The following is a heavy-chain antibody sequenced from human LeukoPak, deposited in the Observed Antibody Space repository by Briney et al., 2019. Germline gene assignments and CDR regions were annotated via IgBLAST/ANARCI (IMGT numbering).Heavy chain of an antibody. Sequence: PGGSPRLSCAASGFTFSSYWMSWVRQAPGKGLEWVANIKQDGSEKYYVDSVKGRFTISRDNAKNSLYLQMNSLRAEDTAVYYCASSALMATIDYWGQGTLVTVSS. J-gene: IGHJ4*02. CDR1: GFTFSSYW. D-gene: IGHD5-24*01. V-gene: IGHV3-7*01. CDR2: IKQDGSEK. CDR3: ASSALMATIDY.